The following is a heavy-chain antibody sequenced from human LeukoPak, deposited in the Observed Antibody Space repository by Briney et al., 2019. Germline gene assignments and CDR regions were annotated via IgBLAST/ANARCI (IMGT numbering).Heavy chain of an antibody. CDR3: ARDRVDSSGYYYDY. CDR2: IYYSGST. Sequence: SETLSLTCTVSGGSISSYYWSWIRQPPGEGLGWIGYIYYSGSTYYNPSLKSRVTISVDTSKNQFSLKLSSVTAADTAVYYCARDRVDSSGYYYDYWGQGTLVTVSS. D-gene: IGHD3-22*01. CDR1: GGSISSYY. V-gene: IGHV4-59*12. J-gene: IGHJ4*02.